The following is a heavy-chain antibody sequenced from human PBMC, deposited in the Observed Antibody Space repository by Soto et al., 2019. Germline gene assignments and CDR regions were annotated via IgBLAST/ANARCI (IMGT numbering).Heavy chain of an antibody. CDR1: GGSINTFY. CDR2: IFSSGST. CDR3: AREGSYSAYNFAHGIQLWSFDF. Sequence: SETLSLTCTVSGGSINTFYWSWVRQPAGKGLEWIGRIFSSGSTSFNPSLESRVAMSVDTSKNHFSLTLSSVTAADMAVYYCAREGSYSAYNFAHGIQLWSFDFWGQGALVTVSS. V-gene: IGHV4-4*07. J-gene: IGHJ4*02. D-gene: IGHD5-12*01.